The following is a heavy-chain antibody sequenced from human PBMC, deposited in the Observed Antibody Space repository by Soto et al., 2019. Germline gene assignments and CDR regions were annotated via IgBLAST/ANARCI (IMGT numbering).Heavy chain of an antibody. J-gene: IGHJ6*02. CDR3: ARDRLMATAGTARRYFGLDV. V-gene: IGHV4-31*03. D-gene: IGHD5-18*01. CDR2: IYYSGST. CDR1: GGSIRSGVYY. Sequence: SETLSLTCTVSGGSIRSGVYYWSWVRHSPRRGLEWIGNIYYSGSTYYNPSLKSRLTISVDTSKNQFSLNLSSVTAADTAVYYCARDRLMATAGTARRYFGLDVWGQGTTVTVSS.